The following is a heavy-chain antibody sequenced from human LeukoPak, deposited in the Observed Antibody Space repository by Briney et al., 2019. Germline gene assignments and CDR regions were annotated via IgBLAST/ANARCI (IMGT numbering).Heavy chain of an antibody. D-gene: IGHD4-17*01. J-gene: IGHJ4*02. CDR2: IYSGGST. V-gene: IGHV3-53*01. CDR3: ARGMRYGDYFDY. CDR1: GSTFRSYG. Sequence: GGSLRLSCAASGSTFRSYGMHWVRQAPGKGLEWVSVIYSGGSTYYADSVKGRFTISRDNSKNTLYLQMNSLRAEDTAVYYCARGMRYGDYFDYWGQGTLVTVSS.